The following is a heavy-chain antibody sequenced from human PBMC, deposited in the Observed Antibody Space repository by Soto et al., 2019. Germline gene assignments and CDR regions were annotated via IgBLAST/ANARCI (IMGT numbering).Heavy chain of an antibody. D-gene: IGHD2-15*01. J-gene: IGHJ4*02. CDR2: IYYSGGT. CDR1: GGSISSGGYY. CDR3: ARGRGYCSGGSCFISPPDY. Sequence: SETLSLTCTVSGGSISSGGYYWSWIRQHPGKGLEWIGYIYYSGGTYYNPSLKSRVTISVDTSKNQFSLKLSSVTAADTAVYYCARGRGYCSGGSCFISPPDYWGQGTLVTVSS. V-gene: IGHV4-31*03.